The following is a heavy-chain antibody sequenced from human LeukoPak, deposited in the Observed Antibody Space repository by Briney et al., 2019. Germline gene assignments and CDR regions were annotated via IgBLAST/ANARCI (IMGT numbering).Heavy chain of an antibody. J-gene: IGHJ2*01. V-gene: IGHV3-64*01. CDR2: ISSNGGST. D-gene: IGHD1-7*01. CDR1: GVTFSSYA. CDR3: ASSPPTGTTWYFDV. Sequence: SGGSLRLSCAASGVTFSSYAMHWVRQAPGKGLEYVSGISSNGGSTYFANSVKGRFTISRDNSKNTLYLQMGSLRAEDMAVYYCASSPPTGTTWYFDVWGRGTLVTVSS.